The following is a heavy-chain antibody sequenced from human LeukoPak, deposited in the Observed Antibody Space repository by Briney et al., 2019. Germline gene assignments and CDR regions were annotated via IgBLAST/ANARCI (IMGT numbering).Heavy chain of an antibody. CDR2: ISSSSSTI. CDR3: ARGAYYYED. V-gene: IGHV3-48*01. Sequence: GGSLRLSCAASGFTFSSYAMSWVRQAPGKGWEWVSYISSSSSTIYYADSVKGRFTISRDNAKNSLYLQMNSLRAEDTAVYYCARGAYYYEDWGQGTLVTVSS. CDR1: GFTFSSYA. J-gene: IGHJ4*02. D-gene: IGHD3-22*01.